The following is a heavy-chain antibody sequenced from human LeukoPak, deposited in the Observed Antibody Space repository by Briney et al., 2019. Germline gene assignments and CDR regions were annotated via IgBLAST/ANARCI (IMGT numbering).Heavy chain of an antibody. J-gene: IGHJ5*02. V-gene: IGHV3-74*03. CDR1: GFTFSSYG. D-gene: IGHD5-12*01. CDR3: APQQAYSPYNWFDP. Sequence: GGSLRLSCAVTGFTFSSYGMSWVRQAPGTGLVWVSRIHPDGSITTYADSVKGRFTISRDNAKNTLYLQMNSLRAEDTAVYYCAPQQAYSPYNWFDPWGQGTLVTVSS. CDR2: IHPDGSIT.